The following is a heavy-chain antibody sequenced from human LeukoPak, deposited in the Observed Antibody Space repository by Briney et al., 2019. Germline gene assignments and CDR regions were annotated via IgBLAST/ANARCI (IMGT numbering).Heavy chain of an antibody. J-gene: IGHJ6*02. V-gene: IGHV3-43*02. CDR2: INADGSRT. Sequence: TGGSLRLSCVASGFTLDAYAMHWVSQVRGKGLEWVSLINADGSRTYYADSVKGRFTISRDNYKNSLYLQMTSLRPEDSALYYCATWAFYHDLDVWGRGTTVTVSS. CDR3: ATWAFYHDLDV. CDR1: GFTLDAYA. D-gene: IGHD3-3*01.